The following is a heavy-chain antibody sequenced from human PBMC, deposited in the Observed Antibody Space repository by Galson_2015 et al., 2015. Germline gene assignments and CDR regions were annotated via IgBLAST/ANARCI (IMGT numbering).Heavy chain of an antibody. V-gene: IGHV3-48*02. CDR1: GFTFRTYS. D-gene: IGHD3-22*01. J-gene: IGHJ6*02. CDR2: ISGSSGTI. CDR3: ARVPYYYDSDTSGYHYYSYALDV. Sequence: SLRLSCAASGFTFRTYSMNWVRQAPGKGLEWVSYISGSSGTIYYADSVKGRLTVSRDNAKNSLYLQMNSLRDEDTAVYYCARVPYYYDSDTSGYHYYSYALDVWGQGTTVTVSS.